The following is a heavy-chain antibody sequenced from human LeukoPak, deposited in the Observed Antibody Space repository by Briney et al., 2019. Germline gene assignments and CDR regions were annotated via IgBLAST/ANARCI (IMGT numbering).Heavy chain of an antibody. V-gene: IGHV4-59*01. CDR3: ARENDRYGRIDY. Sequence: SENLSLTCSVSGGSISPYYWSWVRQPPGKGLEWIGYVSYSGSADYNPSLKSRVIISIDTSKNQFSLRLSSLTAADTAVYYCARENDRYGRIDYWGQGTQVTVSS. CDR2: VSYSGSA. J-gene: IGHJ4*02. D-gene: IGHD5-18*01. CDR1: GGSISPYY.